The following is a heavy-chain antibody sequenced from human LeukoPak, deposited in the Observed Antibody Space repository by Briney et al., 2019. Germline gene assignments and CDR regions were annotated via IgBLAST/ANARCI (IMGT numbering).Heavy chain of an antibody. CDR1: GYNFNGFY. Sequence: ASVKVSCKTSGYNFNGFYMHWVRQAPGQGLEWMGWINPISGVAIYAQKFQGRVTMTRDTSISTAYMELIDLRSDDTAIYYCARDIAAGTPRAFDIWAQGAMVTVSS. J-gene: IGHJ3*02. CDR2: INPISGVA. CDR3: ARDIAAGTPRAFDI. D-gene: IGHD6-25*01. V-gene: IGHV1-2*02.